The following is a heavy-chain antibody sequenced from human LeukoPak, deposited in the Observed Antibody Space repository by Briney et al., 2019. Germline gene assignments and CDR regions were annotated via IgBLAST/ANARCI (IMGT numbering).Heavy chain of an antibody. CDR1: GFTFNSYD. CDR2: ISGSGGSR. CDR3: AKDLFGGSYRTFDY. J-gene: IGHJ4*02. Sequence: GGSLTLSCAASGFTFNSYDMSWLRQAPGKGLEWVSPISGSGGSRYYADSVKGRFTIARDNSKNTLYLQMNSLRAEDTAVYYCAKDLFGGSYRTFDYWGQGTLVTVSS. D-gene: IGHD1-26*01. V-gene: IGHV3-23*01.